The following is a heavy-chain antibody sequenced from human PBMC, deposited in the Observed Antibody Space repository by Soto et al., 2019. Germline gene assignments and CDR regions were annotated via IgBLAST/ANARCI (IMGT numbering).Heavy chain of an antibody. Sequence: GGSLRLSCAASGFTFSSYGMHWVRQAPGKGLEWVAVIWYDGSNKYYADSVKGRFTISRDNSKNTLYLQMNSLRAGDTAVYYCARDRSTVKRYYYYYGMDVWGQGTTVTVSS. J-gene: IGHJ6*02. CDR1: GFTFSSYG. CDR2: IWYDGSNK. V-gene: IGHV3-33*01. CDR3: ARDRSTVKRYYYYYGMDV. D-gene: IGHD4-4*01.